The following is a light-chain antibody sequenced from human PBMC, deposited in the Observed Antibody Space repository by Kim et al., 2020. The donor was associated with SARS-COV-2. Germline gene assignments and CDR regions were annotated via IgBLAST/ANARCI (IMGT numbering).Light chain of an antibody. CDR1: KSVSKNY. J-gene: IGKJ2*01. CDR3: QQYGSSPYT. Sequence: WAQGERDLLSCSASKSVSKNYLAWYQQIAGKAPRLLIYGASSSATGIPDRFSGSGSGTYFIPTISRLEPDDFAVYYCQQYGSSPYTFGQGTTLEL. CDR2: GAS. V-gene: IGKV3-20*01.